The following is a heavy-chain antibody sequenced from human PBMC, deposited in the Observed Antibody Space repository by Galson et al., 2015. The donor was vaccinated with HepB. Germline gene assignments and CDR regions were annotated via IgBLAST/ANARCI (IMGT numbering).Heavy chain of an antibody. V-gene: IGHV3-33*01. CDR1: GFTFSSYG. Sequence: SLRLSCAASGFTFSSYGMHWVRQAPGKGLEWVAVIWYDGSNKYYADSVKGRFTISRDNSKNTLYLQMNSLRAEDTAVYYRAREGYCSGGSCYSNRALQHWGQGTLVTVSS. D-gene: IGHD2-15*01. CDR3: AREGYCSGGSCYSNRALQH. CDR2: IWYDGSNK. J-gene: IGHJ1*01.